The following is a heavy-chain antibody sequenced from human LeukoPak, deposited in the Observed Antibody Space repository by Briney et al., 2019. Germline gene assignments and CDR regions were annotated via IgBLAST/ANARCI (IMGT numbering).Heavy chain of an antibody. CDR1: GGSFSGYY. CDR3: ARGRIAAASHTYYFDY. D-gene: IGHD6-13*01. CDR2: INHSRST. Sequence: SETLSLTCAVYGGSFSGYYWSWIRQPPGKGLEWIGEINHSRSTNYNPSLKSRVTISVDTSKNQFSLKLSSVTAADTAVYYCARGRIAAASHTYYFDYWGQGTLVTVSS. V-gene: IGHV4-34*01. J-gene: IGHJ4*02.